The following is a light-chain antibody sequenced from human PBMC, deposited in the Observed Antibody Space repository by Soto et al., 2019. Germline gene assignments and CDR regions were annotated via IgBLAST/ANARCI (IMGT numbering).Light chain of an antibody. CDR3: CSYASSNTLV. J-gene: IGLJ2*01. CDR1: ISDIGTYNL. CDR2: EAS. V-gene: IGLV2-23*01. Sequence: QSVLTQPPSASGSPGQSITISCTGSISDIGTYNLVSWLQQHPGKAPKLMIYEASKRPSGVSNRFSGSKSGNTASLTISGLQAEDEADYYCCSYASSNTLVVGGGTKLTVL.